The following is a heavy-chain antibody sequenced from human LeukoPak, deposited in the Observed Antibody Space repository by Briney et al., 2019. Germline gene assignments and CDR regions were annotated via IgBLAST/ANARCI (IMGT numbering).Heavy chain of an antibody. CDR1: GFTFSSYA. CDR3: ARASGSYYGDY. CDR2: ISYDGSNK. D-gene: IGHD1-26*01. V-gene: IGHV3-30*04. Sequence: GGSLRLSCAASGFTFSSYAMHWVRQAPGKGLEWVAVISYDGSNKYYADSVKGRFTISRDNSKNTLYLQMNSLRAEDTAVYYCARASGSYYGDYWGQGTLVTVSS. J-gene: IGHJ4*02.